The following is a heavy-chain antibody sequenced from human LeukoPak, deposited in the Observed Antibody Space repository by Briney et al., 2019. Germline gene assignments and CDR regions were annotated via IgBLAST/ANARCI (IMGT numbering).Heavy chain of an antibody. J-gene: IGHJ4*02. Sequence: GGSLRLSCAASGFTFSSYSMNWVRQAPGKGLEWVSSISSSSSYIYYADSVKGRFTISRDNSKNTLYLQMNSLRAEDTAVYYCAREWEVVVAATSYFDYWGQGTLVTVSS. CDR3: AREWEVVVAATSYFDY. CDR1: GFTFSSYS. V-gene: IGHV3-21*01. D-gene: IGHD2-15*01. CDR2: ISSSSSYI.